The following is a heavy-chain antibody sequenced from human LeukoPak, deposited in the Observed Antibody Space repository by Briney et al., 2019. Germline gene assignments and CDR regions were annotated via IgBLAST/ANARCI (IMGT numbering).Heavy chain of an antibody. CDR3: ARDVMTTVNLDY. CDR2: IYHSGSI. Sequence: PSETLSLTCTVSGYSISSGYYWGWIRQPPGKGLEWIGSIYHSGSIYYNPSHKSRVTISVDTSKNQFSLKLSSVTAADTAVYYCARDVMTTVNLDYWGQGTLVTVSS. J-gene: IGHJ4*02. V-gene: IGHV4-38-2*02. CDR1: GYSISSGYY. D-gene: IGHD4-11*01.